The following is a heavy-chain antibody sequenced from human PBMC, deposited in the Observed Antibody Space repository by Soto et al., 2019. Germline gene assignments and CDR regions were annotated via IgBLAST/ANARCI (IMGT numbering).Heavy chain of an antibody. J-gene: IGHJ5*02. D-gene: IGHD2-2*01. CDR2: ISLYSDGT. V-gene: IGHV1-18*01. CDR1: GYTFSNYG. Sequence: QVQLVQSGGEVKRPGASVKVSCKTSGYTFSNYGITWVRQAPRQPLEWLGWISLYSDGTNYAQKFQGRVSMTTDTSTTTASMELRSLRSDDTAVYYCARVVPGAEAWFGPWGQGTLVTVSS. CDR3: ARVVPGAEAWFGP.